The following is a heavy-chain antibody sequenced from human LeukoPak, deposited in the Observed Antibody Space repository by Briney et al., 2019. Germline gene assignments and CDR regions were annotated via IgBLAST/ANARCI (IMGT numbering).Heavy chain of an antibody. CDR2: ITSSGRTI. CDR1: GFTFSSYA. V-gene: IGHV3-48*01. D-gene: IGHD6-19*01. J-gene: IGHJ4*02. Sequence: GGSLRLSCAASGFTFSSYAMIWVRQAPGKGPEWVSYITSSGRTIYYADSVRGRFAVSRDNAKNSLFLQMSSLRAEDTAVYYCARRGALAGTSDHWGQGTLVTVSS. CDR3: ARRGALAGTSDH.